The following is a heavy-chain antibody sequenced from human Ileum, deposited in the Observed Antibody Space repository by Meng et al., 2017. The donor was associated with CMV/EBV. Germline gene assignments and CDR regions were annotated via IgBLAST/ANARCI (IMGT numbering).Heavy chain of an antibody. V-gene: IGHV1-69*10. CDR3: ARDRWGLHWFDP. CDR1: GCTFTSYG. CDR2: IIPIIGIA. J-gene: IGHJ5*02. D-gene: IGHD1-26*01. Sequence: CKASGCTFTSYGISWVRQAPGQGLEWMGGIIPIIGIANYTQKFQGRVTITADKSTSTAYMELSSLRAEDTAVYYCARDRWGLHWFDPWGQGTLVTVSS.